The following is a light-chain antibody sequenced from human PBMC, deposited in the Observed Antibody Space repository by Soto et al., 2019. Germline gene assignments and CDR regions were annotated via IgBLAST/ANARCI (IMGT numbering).Light chain of an antibody. V-gene: IGLV1-44*01. CDR2: SNN. CDR3: AAWDDSLNGPVV. CDR1: SSNIGSNT. J-gene: IGLJ2*01. Sequence: QSVLTQPPSASGTPGQRVTISCSGSSSNIGSNTVNCYQQLPGTAPKLLIYSNNQRPSGVPDRFSGSKSGTSASLAISGLQSEDEAEYYCAAWDDSLNGPVVFGGGTKLTVL.